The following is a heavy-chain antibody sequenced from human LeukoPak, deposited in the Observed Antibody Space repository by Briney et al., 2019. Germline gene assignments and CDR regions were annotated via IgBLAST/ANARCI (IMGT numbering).Heavy chain of an antibody. Sequence: GSLRLSCAASGFTFSNYNMNWVRQPPGKGLEWIGEINHSGSINYNPSLKSRVTISVDTSKNQFSLNLTSVTAADTAVYYCARRVYSGNTGWFDPWGQGTLVTVSS. CDR1: GFTFSNYN. J-gene: IGHJ5*02. CDR3: ARRVYSGNTGWFDP. CDR2: INHSGSI. V-gene: IGHV4-34*01. D-gene: IGHD1-26*01.